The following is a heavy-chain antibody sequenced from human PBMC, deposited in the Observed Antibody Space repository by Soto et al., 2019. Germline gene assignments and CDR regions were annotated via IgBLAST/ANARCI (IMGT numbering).Heavy chain of an antibody. J-gene: IGHJ4*02. D-gene: IGHD6-19*01. CDR1: GFTFSNVW. Sequence: EAQLVESGGGLVKPGGSLRLSCAASGFTFSNVWMNWVRQAPGKGLEWVGRIKSKTDGGTTDYAAPVKGRFNISRDDSKNTLILQMNRLKTEDTAVYYCTPLALKYSSGWYEFSDWWQGTLVTVSS. CDR3: TPLALKYSSGWYEFSD. V-gene: IGHV3-15*07. CDR2: IKSKTDGGTT.